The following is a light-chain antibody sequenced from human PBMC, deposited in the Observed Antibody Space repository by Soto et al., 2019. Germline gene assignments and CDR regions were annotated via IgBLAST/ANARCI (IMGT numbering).Light chain of an antibody. CDR2: DVS. CDR3: SSYTSSSPLV. J-gene: IGLJ2*01. V-gene: IGLV2-14*01. Sequence: QSALTQPASVSGSPGQSITISCTGTSSDVGGYNYVSWYQQHPGKAPKLMIYDVSNRPSGVSNRFSGSKSGNTASLTISGLQAEDEAHYYCSSYTSSSPLVFGGGTKLTVL. CDR1: SSDVGGYNY.